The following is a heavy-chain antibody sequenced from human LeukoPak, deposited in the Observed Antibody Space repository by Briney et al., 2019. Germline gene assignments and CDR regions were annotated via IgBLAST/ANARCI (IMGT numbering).Heavy chain of an antibody. CDR1: GFTVSSNY. Sequence: GGSLRLSCAASGFTVSSNYMSWVRQAPGKGLEWVSAISGSGGSTYYADSVKGRFTISRDNPKNTLYLQMNSLRAEDTAVYYCAKDYPGPYYYDSSGDPWGQGTLVTVSS. D-gene: IGHD3-22*01. CDR2: ISGSGGST. V-gene: IGHV3-23*01. J-gene: IGHJ5*02. CDR3: AKDYPGPYYYDSSGDP.